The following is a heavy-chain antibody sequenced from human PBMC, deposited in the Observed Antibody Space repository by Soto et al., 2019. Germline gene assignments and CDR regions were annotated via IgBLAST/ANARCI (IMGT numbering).Heavy chain of an antibody. CDR3: TKLPRDGFDH. Sequence: EVQLLESGGGLVQPGGSLRLSCAASGFTFSSYAMSWVRQAPGKGLEWVSCITGSGGSTYYADSVKGRFTISRDNSKNTLYLQMNSLRAEDTALYYCTKLPRDGFDHWGQGTLVTVSS. D-gene: IGHD2-8*01. CDR1: GFTFSSYA. J-gene: IGHJ4*02. V-gene: IGHV3-23*01. CDR2: ITGSGGST.